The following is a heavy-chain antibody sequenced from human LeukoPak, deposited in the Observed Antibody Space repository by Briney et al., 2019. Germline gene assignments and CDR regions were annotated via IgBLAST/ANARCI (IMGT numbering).Heavy chain of an antibody. V-gene: IGHV1-18*04. J-gene: IGHJ4*02. Sequence: VXVSYKASGYTFTIYGINWVRQAPGQGGEWMGWISAYNGNTNYTQKFQGRVTMTTDTSTSTAYMELRSLRSDDTAVYYCARTRAAMPVGELWSWGQGTLVTVSS. CDR2: ISAYNGNT. D-gene: IGHD3-10*01. CDR3: ARTRAAMPVGELWS. CDR1: GYTFTIYG.